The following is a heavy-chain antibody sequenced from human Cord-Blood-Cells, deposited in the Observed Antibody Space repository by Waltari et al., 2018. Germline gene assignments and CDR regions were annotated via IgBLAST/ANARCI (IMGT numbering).Heavy chain of an antibody. D-gene: IGHD2-2*01. J-gene: IGHJ3*02. CDR1: GYTFTSYG. Sequence: QVQLVQSGAEVKKPGASVKVSCKASGYTFTSYGISWVRQAPGQGLEWMGWISAYNGNTNDAQKLQGRVTMTTDTSTSTAYMELRSLRSDDTAVYYCARDGLLGYCSSTSCYDAAFDIWGQGTMVTVSS. CDR3: ARDGLLGYCSSTSCYDAAFDI. V-gene: IGHV1-18*01. CDR2: ISAYNGNT.